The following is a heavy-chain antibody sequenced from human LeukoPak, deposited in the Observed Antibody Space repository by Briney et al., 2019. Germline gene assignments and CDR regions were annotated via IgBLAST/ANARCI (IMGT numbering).Heavy chain of an antibody. J-gene: IGHJ4*02. CDR1: GYSISSDYY. Sequence: SETLSLTCTVSGYSISSDYYWGWVLQPPGKGLEWIGSMYHSGSTYYNPSLKSRVTISVDTSKNQFSLRLSSVTAADTAVYYCARGGLTTFDYWGQGTLVTVSS. CDR3: ARGGLTTFDY. V-gene: IGHV4-38-2*02. D-gene: IGHD1-14*01. CDR2: MYHSGST.